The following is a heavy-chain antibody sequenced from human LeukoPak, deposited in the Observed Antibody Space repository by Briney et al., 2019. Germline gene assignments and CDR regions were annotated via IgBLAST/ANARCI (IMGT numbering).Heavy chain of an antibody. CDR2: IYYSGST. D-gene: IGHD3-9*01. CDR3: ARHRDVLTGFFDY. Sequence: SETLSLTCTVSGGSISSGSYYWSWIRQPPGKGLEWIGYIYYSGSTNYNPSLKSRVTISVDTSKNQLSLKLTSVTAADTAVYYCARHRDVLTGFFDYWGQGTLVTVSS. CDR1: GGSISSGSYY. J-gene: IGHJ4*02. V-gene: IGHV4-61*01.